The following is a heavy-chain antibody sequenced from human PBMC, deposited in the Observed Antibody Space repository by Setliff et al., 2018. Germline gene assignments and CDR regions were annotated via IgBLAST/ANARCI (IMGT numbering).Heavy chain of an antibody. Sequence: PGGSLRLSCAASGFTFDDYAMHWVRQAPGKGLEWVSAISGSGGSTYYADSVKGRFTISRDNSKNTLYLQMNSLRAEDTAVYYCASSTAMGYFDLWGRGTLVTVSS. CDR2: ISGSGGST. CDR1: GFTFDDYA. D-gene: IGHD5-18*01. V-gene: IGHV3-23*01. J-gene: IGHJ2*01. CDR3: ASSTAMGYFDL.